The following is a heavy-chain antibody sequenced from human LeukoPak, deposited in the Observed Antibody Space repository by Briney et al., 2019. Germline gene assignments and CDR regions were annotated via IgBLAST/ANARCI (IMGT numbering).Heavy chain of an antibody. D-gene: IGHD4/OR15-4a*01. CDR3: ARGASDFDY. J-gene: IGHJ4*02. V-gene: IGHV3-48*03. CDR2: ISSTGDTT. Sequence: GGSLRLSCTASGFTLSSFDMNWVRQAPGKGLEWVSFISSTGDTTHYAESVKGRFTISRDNAKKTVYLQMNSLRLDDTGRYHCARGASDFDYWGQGTLVTVSS. CDR1: GFTLSSFD.